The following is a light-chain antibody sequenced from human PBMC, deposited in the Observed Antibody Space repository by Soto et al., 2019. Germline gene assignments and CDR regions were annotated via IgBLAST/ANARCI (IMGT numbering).Light chain of an antibody. CDR1: QSVSSY. Sequence: EIVLTQSAATLSLSPGERATLSCSVSQSVSSYLAWYQQKPGQAPRLLIYDASNRATGIPARFSGSGSGTDFTLTISSLEPEDSAVYYCQQRSNWPPITFGQGTRLEIK. CDR3: QQRSNWPPIT. J-gene: IGKJ5*01. V-gene: IGKV3-11*01. CDR2: DAS.